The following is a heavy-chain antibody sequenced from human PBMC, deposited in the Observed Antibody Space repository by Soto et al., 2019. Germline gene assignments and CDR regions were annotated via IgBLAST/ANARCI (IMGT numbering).Heavy chain of an antibody. V-gene: IGHV3-30-3*01. CDR1: GFTFSSYA. D-gene: IGHD1-26*01. CDR3: ARDAMYSGSYYGY. J-gene: IGHJ4*02. CDR2: ISYDGSNK. Sequence: QVQLVESGGGVVQPGRSLRLSCAASGFTFSSYAMHWVRQAPGKGLEWVAVISYDGSNKYYADTVKGRFTISRDNSKNTLYLQMNSLRAEDTAVYYCARDAMYSGSYYGYWGQGTLVTVSS.